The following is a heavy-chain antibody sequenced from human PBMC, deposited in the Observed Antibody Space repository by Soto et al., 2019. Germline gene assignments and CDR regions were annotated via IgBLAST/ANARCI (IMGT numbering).Heavy chain of an antibody. V-gene: IGHV3-23*01. J-gene: IGHJ4*02. D-gene: IGHD2-21*02. CDR2: ITDNGGST. CDR1: GFTFSRDG. Sequence: GGSLRLSCAASGFTFSRDGMSWVRQAPGKGLEWVSLITDNGGSTYYADSVKGRFTISRDNSKNTVYLQMNNLRAEDTAVYYCAKGSVVVAAKFDSWGQGTPVTVSS. CDR3: AKGSVVVAAKFDS.